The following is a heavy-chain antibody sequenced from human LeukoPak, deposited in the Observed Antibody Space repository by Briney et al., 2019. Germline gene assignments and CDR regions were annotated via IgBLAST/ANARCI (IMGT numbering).Heavy chain of an antibody. D-gene: IGHD4-17*01. CDR1: GGTFSSYA. Sequence: GSSVKVSCKASGGTFSSYAISWVRQAPGQGLEWMGGIIPIFGTANHAQKFQGRVTITADKSTSTAYMELSSLRSEDTAVYYCAREDYGDRLFGYWGQGTLVTVSS. J-gene: IGHJ4*02. CDR3: AREDYGDRLFGY. V-gene: IGHV1-69*06. CDR2: IIPIFGTA.